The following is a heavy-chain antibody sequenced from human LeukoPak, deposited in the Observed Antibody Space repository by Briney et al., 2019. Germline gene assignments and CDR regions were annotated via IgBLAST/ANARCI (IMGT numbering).Heavy chain of an antibody. CDR3: AKRRFGSSSPLDY. V-gene: IGHV3-30*18. Sequence: PGGSLRLSCAASGFTFSNAWMSWVRQAPGKGLEWVAVISYDGSNKYYADSVKGRFTISRDNSKNTLYLQMNSLRAEDTAVYYCAKRRFGSSSPLDYWGQGTLVTVSS. D-gene: IGHD6-6*01. CDR2: ISYDGSNK. J-gene: IGHJ4*02. CDR1: GFTFSNAW.